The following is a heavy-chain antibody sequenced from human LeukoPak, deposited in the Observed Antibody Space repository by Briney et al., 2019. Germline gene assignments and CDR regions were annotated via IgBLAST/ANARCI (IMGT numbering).Heavy chain of an antibody. CDR2: IIPIFGTA. CDR3: AREGYYDSSGYYGAEYFQH. D-gene: IGHD3-22*01. V-gene: IGHV1-69*05. CDR1: GGTASSYA. J-gene: IGHJ1*01. Sequence: GSSVKVSCKASGGTASSYAISWVRQAPGQGLEWMGRIIPIFGTANYAQKFQGRVTITTDESTSTAYMELSSLRSEDTAVYYCAREGYYDSSGYYGAEYFQHWGQGTLVTVSS.